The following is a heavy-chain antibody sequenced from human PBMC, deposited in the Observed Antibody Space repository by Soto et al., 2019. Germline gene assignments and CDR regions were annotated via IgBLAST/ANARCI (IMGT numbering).Heavy chain of an antibody. CDR1: GFTFDDYA. CDR3: AKDGSSRYSNYGGYGMDV. J-gene: IGHJ6*02. D-gene: IGHD4-4*01. V-gene: IGHV3-9*01. Sequence: GGSLRLSCAASGFTFDDYAMHWVRQAPGKGLEWVSGISWNSGSIGYADSVKGRFTISRDNAKNSLYLQMNSLRAEDTALYYCAKDGSSRYSNYGGYGMDVWGQGXTVTVSS. CDR2: ISWNSGSI.